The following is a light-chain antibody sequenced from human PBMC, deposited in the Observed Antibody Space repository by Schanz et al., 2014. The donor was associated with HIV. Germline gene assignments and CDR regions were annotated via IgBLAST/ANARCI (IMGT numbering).Light chain of an antibody. Sequence: QSALTQPASLSGSPGQSITISCTGTSSDVGGYDYVSWYQQHPGKAPKLMVYDVNKRPSGVPDRFSGSRSGNTARLTVSGLQAEDEADYFCSASAGSDSFVVFGGGTKLTVL. CDR1: SSDVGGYDY. V-gene: IGLV2-8*01. CDR3: SASAGSDSFVV. J-gene: IGLJ2*01. CDR2: DVN.